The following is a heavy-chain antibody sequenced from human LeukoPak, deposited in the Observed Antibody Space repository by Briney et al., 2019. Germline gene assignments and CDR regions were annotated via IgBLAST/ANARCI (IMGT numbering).Heavy chain of an antibody. D-gene: IGHD5-12*01. CDR3: AKDRRGFSGYDPYDAFDI. J-gene: IGHJ3*02. Sequence: GGSLRLSCTASGFIFSQYGMSWVRQGPGKGLEWVSTVSGNAVRTYYADSLKGRLTISRDNSKDTLYLQMNGLRAEDTAVYYCAKDRRGFSGYDPYDAFDIWGQGTMVTVSS. CDR1: GFIFSQYG. V-gene: IGHV3-23*01. CDR2: VSGNAVRT.